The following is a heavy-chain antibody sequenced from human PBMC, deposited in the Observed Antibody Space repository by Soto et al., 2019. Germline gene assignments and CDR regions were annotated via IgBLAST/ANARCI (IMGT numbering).Heavy chain of an antibody. J-gene: IGHJ6*03. CDR3: AKGGSGDYDYYYYMDV. Sequence: GGSLRLSCAASGFTFSSYAMSWVRQAPGKGLEWVSAISGSGGSTYYADSVKGRFTISRDNSKNTLYLQMNSLRAEDTAVYYCAKGGSGDYDYYYYMDVWGKGTTVTVSS. CDR1: GFTFSSYA. D-gene: IGHD4-17*01. V-gene: IGHV3-23*01. CDR2: ISGSGGST.